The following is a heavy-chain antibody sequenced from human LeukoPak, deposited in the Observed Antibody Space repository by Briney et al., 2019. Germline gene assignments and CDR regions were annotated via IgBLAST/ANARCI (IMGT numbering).Heavy chain of an antibody. J-gene: IGHJ5*02. CDR1: GFTFGDYD. CDR3: AKGGSTRVYGDYST. CDR2: ISGSGGST. V-gene: IGHV3-23*01. Sequence: PGGSLRLSCTASGFTFGDYDMTWVRQAPGKGLEWVSAISGSGGSTYYADSVKGRFTISRDNSKNTLYLQMNSLRAEDTAVYYCAKGGSTRVYGDYSTWGQGTLVTVSS. D-gene: IGHD4-17*01.